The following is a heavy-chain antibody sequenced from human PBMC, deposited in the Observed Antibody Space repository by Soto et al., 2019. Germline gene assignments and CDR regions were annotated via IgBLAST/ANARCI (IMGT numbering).Heavy chain of an antibody. Sequence: PGGSLRLSCAASGFTFSSSAMSWVRQAPGKGLEWVSAISGSGGSTYYADSVKGRFTISRDNSKNTLYLQMNSLRAEDTAVYYCAKDMSDCSGGSCYESGFDYWGQGTLVTASS. D-gene: IGHD2-15*01. V-gene: IGHV3-23*01. CDR1: GFTFSSSA. J-gene: IGHJ4*02. CDR3: AKDMSDCSGGSCYESGFDY. CDR2: ISGSGGST.